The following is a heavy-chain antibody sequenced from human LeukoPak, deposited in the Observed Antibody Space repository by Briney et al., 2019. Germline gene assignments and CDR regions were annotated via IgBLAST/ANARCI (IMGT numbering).Heavy chain of an antibody. CDR1: GGSFTNYY. CDR3: ARELYGSGLGPLWY. CDR2: IHTSGST. V-gene: IGHV4-4*07. Sequence: SETLSLTCTVSGGSFTNYYWSWIWQPAGKGLEWIGRIHTSGSTDYNPSLKSRVTMSVDTSKNQFSLKLTSVTAADTAVYYCARELYGSGLGPLWYWGQGTLVTVSS. J-gene: IGHJ4*02. D-gene: IGHD6-19*01.